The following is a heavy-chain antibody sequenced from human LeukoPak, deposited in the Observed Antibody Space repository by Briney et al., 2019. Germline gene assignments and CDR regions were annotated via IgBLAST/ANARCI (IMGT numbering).Heavy chain of an antibody. J-gene: IGHJ6*02. CDR1: GFTFSTYT. D-gene: IGHD4-17*01. CDR2: ISSDSSYI. Sequence: PGGSLRLSCAASGFTFSTYTMNWVRQAPGKGLEWVSSISSDSSYIYYADSVRGRFTISRDNSKNTLYLQMNSLRAEDTAVYYCAKFSDYGDPYYYYYYGMDVWGQGTTVTVSS. V-gene: IGHV3-21*04. CDR3: AKFSDYGDPYYYYYYGMDV.